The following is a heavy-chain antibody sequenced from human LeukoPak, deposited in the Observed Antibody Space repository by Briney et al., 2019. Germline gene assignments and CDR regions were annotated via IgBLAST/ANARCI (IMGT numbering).Heavy chain of an antibody. D-gene: IGHD3-10*01. CDR3: AGIVPYEYGYIDH. Sequence: PSETLSLTCTVSGGSISSHYWIWIRQPPGKGLEWIGYVYYTGNTNYNPSLKSRVSISLDTSKNQFSLNLNSVTAADTAVYYCAGIVPYEYGYIDHWGQGTLVTVSS. J-gene: IGHJ4*02. CDR1: GGSISSHY. V-gene: IGHV4-59*11. CDR2: VYYTGNT.